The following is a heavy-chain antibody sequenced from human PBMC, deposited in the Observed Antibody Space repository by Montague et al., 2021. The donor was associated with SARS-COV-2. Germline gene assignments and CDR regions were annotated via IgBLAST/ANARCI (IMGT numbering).Heavy chain of an antibody. Sequence: SLRLSCAASGFTFSSYSMNWVRQAPGKGLEWVSSITSSSSYKYYADSVKGRFTISRDNAKNSLYLQMNSLRAEDTAVYYCARDTMVRGVRYYYYGMDVWGQGTTVTVSS. CDR1: GFTFSSYS. CDR3: ARDTMVRGVRYYYYGMDV. J-gene: IGHJ6*02. V-gene: IGHV3-21*01. D-gene: IGHD3-10*01. CDR2: ITSSSSYK.